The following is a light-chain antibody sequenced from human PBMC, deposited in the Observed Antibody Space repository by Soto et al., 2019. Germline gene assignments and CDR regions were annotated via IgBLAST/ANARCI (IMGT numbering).Light chain of an antibody. J-gene: IGKJ3*01. V-gene: IGKV1-27*01. CDR1: QGISTY. CDR3: QKYNSVPL. Sequence: DIQMTQSPSSLSASVGDRVTITCRASQGISTYIAWYQQKPGKAPKLLISAAATLQAGVPSRFSGSGSGTDFTLTISNLQPEDVASYYCQKYNSVPLVARGTKVDI. CDR2: AAA.